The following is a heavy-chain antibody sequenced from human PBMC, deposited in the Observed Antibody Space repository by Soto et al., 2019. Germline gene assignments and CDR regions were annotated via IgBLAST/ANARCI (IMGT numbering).Heavy chain of an antibody. V-gene: IGHV3-48*02. Sequence: GGSLRLSCAASGFTFSSYSMNWVRQAPGKGLEWVSYISIGTSTIYYADSVKGRFTISRDDAKNSLYLQMNSLRDEDTAVYYCARDNGMAGSFDPWGQGTLVTVSS. D-gene: IGHD2-8*01. CDR2: ISIGTSTI. CDR3: ARDNGMAGSFDP. J-gene: IGHJ5*02. CDR1: GFTFSSYS.